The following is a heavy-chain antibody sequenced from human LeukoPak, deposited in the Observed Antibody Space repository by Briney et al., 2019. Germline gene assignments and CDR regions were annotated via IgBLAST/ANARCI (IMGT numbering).Heavy chain of an antibody. CDR3: TRESRPFCPFAF. CDR2: FSHDGTR. J-gene: IGHJ4*02. V-gene: IGHV4-4*02. D-gene: IGHD2-2*01. Sequence: SGTLSLTCGVSGGSIDITNYWSWVRQAPGKGLEWIGEFSHDGTRNYNPSLRSRVAMSFDRANNYFSLSLSAVTAADTALYYCTRESRPFCPFAFWGQGVMVTVSS. CDR1: GGSIDITNY.